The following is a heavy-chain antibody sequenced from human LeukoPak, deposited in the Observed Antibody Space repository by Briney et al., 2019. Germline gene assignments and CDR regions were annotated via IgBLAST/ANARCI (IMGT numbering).Heavy chain of an antibody. D-gene: IGHD6-19*01. CDR1: GFTFSSYA. CDR3: ARGTTVGVAGIFSYYFDY. V-gene: IGHV3-23*01. CDR2: ISGSGGST. Sequence: GGSLRLSCAASGFTFSSYAMSWVRQAPGKGLEWVSSISGSGGSTYYADSVKGRFTISRDNSKYTLYLQINSLRAEDTAVYYCARGTTVGVAGIFSYYFDYWGRGTLVTVSS. J-gene: IGHJ4*02.